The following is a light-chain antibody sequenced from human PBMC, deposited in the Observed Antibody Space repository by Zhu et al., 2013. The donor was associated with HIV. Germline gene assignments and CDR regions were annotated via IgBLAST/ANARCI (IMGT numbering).Light chain of an antibody. CDR3: QQYDSLPLT. V-gene: IGKV1-5*03. Sequence: DIQMTQSPSTLSASVGDRVTITCRASQTITRYLHWYQQKPGKAPKLLIYKASTLESGVPSRFSGSGSGTDFTLTITSLQPEDIATYYCQQYDSLPLTFGGGTKVEI. CDR2: KAS. CDR1: QTITRY. J-gene: IGKJ4*01.